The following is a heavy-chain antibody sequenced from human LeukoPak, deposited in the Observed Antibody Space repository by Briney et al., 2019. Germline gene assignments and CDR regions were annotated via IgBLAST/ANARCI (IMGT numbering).Heavy chain of an antibody. CDR1: GGSISSSNW. CDR2: IYHSGST. CDR3: ARALTPGIAAAGLDY. J-gene: IGHJ4*02. V-gene: IGHV4-4*02. D-gene: IGHD6-13*01. Sequence: SETLSLTCAGSGGSISSSNWWSWVRQPPGKGLEWIGEIYHSGSTNYNPSLKSRVTISVDKSKNQFSLKLSSVTAADTAVYYCARALTPGIAAAGLDYWGQGTLVTVSS.